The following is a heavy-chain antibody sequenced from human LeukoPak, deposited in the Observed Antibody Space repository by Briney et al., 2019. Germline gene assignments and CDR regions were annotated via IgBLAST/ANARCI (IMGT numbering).Heavy chain of an antibody. CDR2: IWYDGSNK. CDR1: GFTFSTSG. Sequence: GGSLRLSCAASGFTFSTSGMHWVRQAPGKGLEWVAVIWYDGSNKYYADSVKGRFTISRDNSQNTLYLQMNSLRAEDTAVYYCARVGGSSTWYYFDYWGQGTLVTVSS. CDR3: ARVGGSSTWYYFDY. J-gene: IGHJ4*02. V-gene: IGHV3-33*01. D-gene: IGHD6-13*01.